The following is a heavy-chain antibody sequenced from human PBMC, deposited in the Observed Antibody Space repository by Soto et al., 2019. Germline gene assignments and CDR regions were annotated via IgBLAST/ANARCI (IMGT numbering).Heavy chain of an antibody. CDR3: ARGRPMYNWIC. D-gene: IGHD1-20*01. CDR2: VFFSGST. V-gene: IGHV4-59*01. CDR1: GGSINSDY. Sequence: SETLSLTCTVSGGSINSDYWSWIRQYPGKGLEWIGYVFFSGSTNYNHSFKSRVTISVDTSKNQIYLRVTSVTAADTAVYYCARGRPMYNWICWGKGNMVSVSS. J-gene: IGHJ4*02.